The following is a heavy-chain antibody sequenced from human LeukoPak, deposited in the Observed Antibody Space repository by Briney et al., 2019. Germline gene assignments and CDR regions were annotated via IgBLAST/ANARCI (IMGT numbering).Heavy chain of an antibody. J-gene: IGHJ4*02. D-gene: IGHD3-22*01. CDR2: ISYDGSNK. V-gene: IGHV3-30*03. Sequence: PGGSLRLSCAVSGISFSDHYMHWVRQAPGKGLEWVAVISYDGSNKYYADSVKGRFTISRDNSKNTLYLQMNSLRAEDTAVYYCARDQAPLRTYYYDSSGYYYDYWGQGTLVTVSS. CDR3: ARDQAPLRTYYYDSSGYYYDY. CDR1: GISFSDHY.